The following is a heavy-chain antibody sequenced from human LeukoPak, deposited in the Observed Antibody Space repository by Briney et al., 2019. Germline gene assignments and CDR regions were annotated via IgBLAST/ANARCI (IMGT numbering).Heavy chain of an antibody. CDR3: ARRSGSYDY. D-gene: IGHD1-26*01. V-gene: IGHV3-21*01. J-gene: IGHJ4*02. Sequence: GGSLRLSCAASEFTFNNYCMNWVRQAPGKGLEWVASISGRGDYMYYADSVKGRFTISRDNAKNSLFLQMNSLRADDTAVYYCARRSGSYDYWGQGTLVIVSS. CDR2: ISGRGDYM. CDR1: EFTFNNYC.